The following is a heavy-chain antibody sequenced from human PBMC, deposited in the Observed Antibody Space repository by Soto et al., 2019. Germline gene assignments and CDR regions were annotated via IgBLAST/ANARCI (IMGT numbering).Heavy chain of an antibody. CDR2: IIPIFGTA. J-gene: IGHJ6*02. D-gene: IGHD3-3*01. Sequence: GASVKVSCKASGGTFSSYAISWVRQAPGQGLEWMGGIIPIFGTANYAQKFQGRVTITADKSTSTAYMELSSLRSEDTAVYYCAREVSHDFCSGYYTHYNYYCGMDVWGQGTTVTVSS. V-gene: IGHV1-69*06. CDR3: AREVSHDFCSGYYTHYNYYCGMDV. CDR1: GGTFSSYA.